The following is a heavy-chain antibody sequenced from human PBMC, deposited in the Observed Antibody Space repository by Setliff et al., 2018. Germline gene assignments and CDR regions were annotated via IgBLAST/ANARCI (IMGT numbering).Heavy chain of an antibody. J-gene: IGHJ4*02. CDR2: IYYSGST. CDR1: GGSISSSSYY. CDR3: VRQIFCTSGVCSQALFDY. D-gene: IGHD2-8*01. V-gene: IGHV4-39*01. Sequence: NPSETLSLTCTVSGGSISSSSYYWGWIRQPPGKGLEWIGSIYYSGSTYYNPSLKSRVTISVDTSKNQFSLKLSSVTAADTAVYYCVRQIFCTSGVCSQALFDYWGQGSLVTVSS.